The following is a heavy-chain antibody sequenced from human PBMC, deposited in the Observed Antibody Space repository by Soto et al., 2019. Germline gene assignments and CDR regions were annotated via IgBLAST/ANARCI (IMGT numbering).Heavy chain of an antibody. V-gene: IGHV3-15*01. CDR3: TTDGGIMVRPLFDY. D-gene: IGHD1-26*01. Sequence: EVQVVDSGGDLVKPGGSLRLSCGASGFLFNKAWIGWVRQAPGKGLEWVGRIKSNLDGGTTDYAAPVQGRFRITRDDSRNTLYLQMNSLKIEDTAVYYCTTDGGIMVRPLFDYWGQGTLVTVSS. CDR2: IKSNLDGGTT. J-gene: IGHJ4*02. CDR1: GFLFNKAW.